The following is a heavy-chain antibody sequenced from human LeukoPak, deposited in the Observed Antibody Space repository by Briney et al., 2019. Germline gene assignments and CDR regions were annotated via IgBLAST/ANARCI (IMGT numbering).Heavy chain of an antibody. CDR2: ISSSSSYI. J-gene: IGHJ5*02. D-gene: IGHD2-2*01. V-gene: IGHV3-21*01. CDR1: GFTFSSYS. Sequence: GGSLRLSCAASGFTFSSYSMNWVRQAPGKGLEWVSSISSSSSYIYYADSVKGRFTISRDNAKNSLYLQMNSLRAEDTAVYYCARDRRHCSSTSCYSKGFDPWGQGTLVTVSS. CDR3: ARDRRHCSSTSCYSKGFDP.